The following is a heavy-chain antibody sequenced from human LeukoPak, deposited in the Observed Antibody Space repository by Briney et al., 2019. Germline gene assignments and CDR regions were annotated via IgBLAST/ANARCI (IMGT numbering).Heavy chain of an antibody. CDR2: ISAYNGNT. J-gene: IGHJ4*02. V-gene: IGHV1-18*01. CDR1: GYTFTSYG. Sequence: ASVKVSCKASGYTFTSYGISWVRQAPGQGLEWMGWISAYNGNTNYARKLQGRVTMTTDTSTSTDYMELRSLRSDDTAVYYCARDLLSLWFGELLDYWGQGTLVTVSS. CDR3: ARDLLSLWFGELLDY. D-gene: IGHD3-10*01.